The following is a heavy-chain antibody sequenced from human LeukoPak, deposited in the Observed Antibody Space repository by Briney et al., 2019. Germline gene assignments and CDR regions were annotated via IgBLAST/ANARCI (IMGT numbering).Heavy chain of an antibody. CDR1: GFTFSSYS. Sequence: GGSLRLSCAASGFTFSSYSMNWVRQAPGKGLDWVSYISGTSSTIHYADSVQGRFTITRDNVKNSLYLQIKILRAEDTAVYFCARIEWEGPHPTLYYWGQGTLVTVSS. CDR2: ISGTSSTI. CDR3: ARIEWEGPHPTLYY. D-gene: IGHD1-26*01. J-gene: IGHJ4*02. V-gene: IGHV3-48*04.